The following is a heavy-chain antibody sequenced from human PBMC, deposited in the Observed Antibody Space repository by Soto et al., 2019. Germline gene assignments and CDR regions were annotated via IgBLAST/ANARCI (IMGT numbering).Heavy chain of an antibody. CDR3: RGIVVVTSAPFFDY. V-gene: IGHV3-23*01. CDR2: ISASGGST. CDR1: GLTFSSYA. Sequence: VQLLDSGGGLVQPGGSLRLSCAASGLTFSSYAMSWVRQAPGKGLEWVSSISASGGSTDYADSVKGRFTISRDNSKTTVSLQMNSLRAEDTAVYYCRGIVVVTSAPFFDYWGQGTLVTVSS. J-gene: IGHJ4*02. D-gene: IGHD2-2*01.